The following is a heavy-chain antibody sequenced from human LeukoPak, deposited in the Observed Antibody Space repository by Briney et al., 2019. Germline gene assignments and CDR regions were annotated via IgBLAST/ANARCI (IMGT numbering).Heavy chain of an antibody. Sequence: GGSLRLSCAASGFTFSSCWMSWVRQAPGKGLEWVANIKPDGSQKYCVDSVKGRFTISRDNAKNSLYLQMNSLRAEDTAVYYCARGDYYYDSSTYFNDAFDIWGQGTMVTVSS. J-gene: IGHJ3*02. D-gene: IGHD3-22*01. CDR1: GFTFSSCW. CDR2: IKPDGSQK. V-gene: IGHV3-7*01. CDR3: ARGDYYYDSSTYFNDAFDI.